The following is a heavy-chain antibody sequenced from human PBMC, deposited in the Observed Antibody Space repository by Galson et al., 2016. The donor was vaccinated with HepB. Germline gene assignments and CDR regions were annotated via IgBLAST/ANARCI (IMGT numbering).Heavy chain of an antibody. CDR1: GFPFSSYS. J-gene: IGHJ6*03. CDR3: ASDTLVVSRGVIFYMDV. Sequence: SLRLSCAASGFPFSSYSMNWVRQAPGKGLEWVSSISGSYYTNYADSVKGRFTISRDNAKNSVYLQINSLRAEATAVYYCASDTLVVSRGVIFYMDVWGKGTTVTVAS. CDR2: ISGSYYT. V-gene: IGHV3-21*01. D-gene: IGHD3-10*01.